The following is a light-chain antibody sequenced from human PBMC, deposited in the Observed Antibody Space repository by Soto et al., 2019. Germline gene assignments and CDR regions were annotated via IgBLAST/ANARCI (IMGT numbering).Light chain of an antibody. V-gene: IGKV3-11*01. J-gene: IGKJ4*01. Sequence: EVVLTQSPATLSLSPGESATLSCRASQSISRSLGWYQQKPGQSPRLLIYDASIRAAGIPARFRGGGSGTDFALPISRRAPEDFAIYYCQHRGTSPRVTFGGGTKVEIK. CDR1: QSISRS. CDR3: QHRGTSPRVT. CDR2: DAS.